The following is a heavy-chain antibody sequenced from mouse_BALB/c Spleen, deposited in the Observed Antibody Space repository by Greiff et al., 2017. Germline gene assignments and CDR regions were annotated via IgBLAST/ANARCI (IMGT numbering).Heavy chain of an antibody. CDR3: ARLTTVVAPMDY. CDR1: GFTFSSYG. Sequence: DVMLVESGGDLVKPGGSLKLSCAASGFTFSSYGMSWVRQTPDKRLEWVATISSGGGSTYYPDTVKGRFTISRDNAKNTLYLQMSSLKSEDTAMYYCARLTTVVAPMDYWGQGTSVTVSS. D-gene: IGHD1-1*01. CDR2: ISSGGGST. J-gene: IGHJ4*01. V-gene: IGHV5-6*02.